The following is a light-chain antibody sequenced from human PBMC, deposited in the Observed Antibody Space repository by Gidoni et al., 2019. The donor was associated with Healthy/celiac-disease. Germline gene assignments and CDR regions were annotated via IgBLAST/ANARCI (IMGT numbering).Light chain of an antibody. CDR2: DAS. CDR3: QQYNSYRRT. CDR1: QSISSW. Sequence: DIQMTQSPSTLSASVGDRVTITCRASQSISSWLAWYQQKPGKAPKLLIYDASSLESGVPSRFSGSGSGTEFTLTISSLQPDDFATYYCQQYNSYRRTFXQXTKVEIK. J-gene: IGKJ1*01. V-gene: IGKV1-5*01.